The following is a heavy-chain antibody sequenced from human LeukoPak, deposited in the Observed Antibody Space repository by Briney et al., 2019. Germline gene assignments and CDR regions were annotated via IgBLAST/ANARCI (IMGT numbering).Heavy chain of an antibody. J-gene: IGHJ6*03. CDR2: IIPIFGTA. CDR1: GGTFSSYA. D-gene: IGHD6-13*01. Sequence: SVKVSCKASGGTFSSYAISWVRQAPGQGLEWMGGIIPIFGTANYAQKFQGRVTITADKSTSTAYTELSSLRSEDTAVYYCARARIAAAGTTYYYYMDVWGKGTTVTVSS. V-gene: IGHV1-69*06. CDR3: ARARIAAAGTTYYYYMDV.